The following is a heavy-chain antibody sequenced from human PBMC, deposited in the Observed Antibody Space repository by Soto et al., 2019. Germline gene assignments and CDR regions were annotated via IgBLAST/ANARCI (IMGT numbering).Heavy chain of an antibody. J-gene: IGHJ5*02. CDR2: IDGDGPST. CDR1: GFTFRTHW. Sequence: EVQLVESGGGLVQPGGSLRLSCAASGFTFRTHWMHWVRQTPGKGPVWVSRIDGDGPSTEYADSVKGRFTIARDNAKNTVFLQMSGLRDEDTAVYYCAREVIAVVGAIRWFYTWGQGNLVTVSS. D-gene: IGHD6-19*01. CDR3: AREVIAVVGAIRWFYT. V-gene: IGHV3-74*03.